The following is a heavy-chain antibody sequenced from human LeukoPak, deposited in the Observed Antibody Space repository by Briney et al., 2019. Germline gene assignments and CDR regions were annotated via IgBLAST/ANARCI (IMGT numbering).Heavy chain of an antibody. J-gene: IGHJ4*02. V-gene: IGHV4-59*01. CDR1: GGSISSYY. CDR3: ARDRVGATGLFDY. D-gene: IGHD1-26*01. Sequence: PSETLSLTCTVSGGSISSYYWSWLRQPPGKGLEGIGYIYYSGSTNYNPSLTSRVTISVDTSKNQFSLKLSAVTAADTAVYYCARDRVGATGLFDYWGQGTLVTVSS. CDR2: IYYSGST.